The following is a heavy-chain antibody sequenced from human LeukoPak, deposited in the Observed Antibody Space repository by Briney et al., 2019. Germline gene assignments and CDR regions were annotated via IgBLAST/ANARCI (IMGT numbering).Heavy chain of an antibody. D-gene: IGHD6-13*01. CDR1: GFTFSSYG. CDR2: IWYDGSNK. V-gene: IGHV3-33*08. CDR3: ARAGAGAPAAAAKVYYYMDV. J-gene: IGHJ6*03. Sequence: GGSLRLSCAASGFTFSSYGMHWVRQAPGKGLEWVAVIWYDGSNKYYADSVKGRFTISRDNYKNTLYLQMNSLRAEDTAVYYCARAGAGAPAAAAKVYYYMDVWGKGTTVTVSS.